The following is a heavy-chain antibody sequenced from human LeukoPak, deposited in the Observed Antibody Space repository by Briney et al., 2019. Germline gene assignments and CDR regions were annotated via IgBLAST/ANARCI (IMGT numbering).Heavy chain of an antibody. J-gene: IGHJ2*01. Sequence: GGSLRLSCAASGFTFSSYWMSWVRQAPGKGLEWVANIKQDGSEKYYVDSVKGRFTISRDNAKNSLYLQMNSLRAEDTAVYYCARGLYDSSGSWHWYFDLWGRGTLVTVSS. D-gene: IGHD3-22*01. V-gene: IGHV3-7*01. CDR2: IKQDGSEK. CDR3: ARGLYDSSGSWHWYFDL. CDR1: GFTFSSYW.